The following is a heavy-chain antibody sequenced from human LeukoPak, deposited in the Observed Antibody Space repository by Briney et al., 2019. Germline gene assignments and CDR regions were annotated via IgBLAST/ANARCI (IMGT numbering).Heavy chain of an antibody. CDR1: GGSFSGYY. J-gene: IGHJ1*01. CDR2: INHSGST. D-gene: IGHD6-13*01. CDR3: ARARAAAGRNYFQH. V-gene: IGHV4-34*01. Sequence: SETLSLTCAVYGGSFSGYYWSWIRQPPGKGLEWIGEINHSGSTNYNPSLKSRVTISVDTSKNQFSLKLSSVTAADTAVYYCARARAAAGRNYFQHWGQGTLVTVPS.